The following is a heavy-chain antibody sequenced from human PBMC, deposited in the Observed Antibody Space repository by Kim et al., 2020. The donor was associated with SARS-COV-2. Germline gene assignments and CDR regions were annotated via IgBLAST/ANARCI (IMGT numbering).Heavy chain of an antibody. V-gene: IGHV5-51*01. Sequence: GASLKISCKGSGYSFTSYWIGWVRQMPGKGLEWMGIIYPGDSDTRYSPSFQGQVTISADKSISTAYLQWSSLKASDTAMYYCARGLSLGGIVVVIKELDYWGQGTLVTVSS. J-gene: IGHJ4*02. CDR3: ARGLSLGGIVVVIKELDY. CDR2: IYPGDSDT. D-gene: IGHD3-22*01. CDR1: GYSFTSYW.